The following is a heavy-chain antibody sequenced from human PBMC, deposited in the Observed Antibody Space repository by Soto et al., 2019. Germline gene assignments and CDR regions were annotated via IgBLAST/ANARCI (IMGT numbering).Heavy chain of an antibody. CDR1: GGSISSGGYY. CDR3: ARAPLGELSSRWFDP. Sequence: QVQLQESGPGLVKPSQTLSLTCTVSGGSISSGGYYWSWIRQHPGKGLEWIGYIYYSGSTYYNPSLKSRVTISVDTSKNQFSLNLSSVTAADTAVYYCARAPLGELSSRWFDPWGQGTLVTVSS. J-gene: IGHJ5*02. V-gene: IGHV4-31*03. D-gene: IGHD3-16*02. CDR2: IYYSGST.